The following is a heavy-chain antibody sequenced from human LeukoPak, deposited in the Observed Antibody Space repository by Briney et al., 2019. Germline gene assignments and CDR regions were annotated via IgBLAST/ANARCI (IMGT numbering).Heavy chain of an antibody. CDR2: ISLSTTSI. CDR1: GFTFSSYN. CDR3: GRDVGP. J-gene: IGHJ5*02. V-gene: IGHV3-48*04. Sequence: GGSLRLSCAASGFTFSSYNMNWVRQAPGKGLEWVSYISLSTTSIYYADSVKGRFTISRDNAKNSLYLQMNSLRVEDTAMYYCGRDVGPWGQGTLVTVSS.